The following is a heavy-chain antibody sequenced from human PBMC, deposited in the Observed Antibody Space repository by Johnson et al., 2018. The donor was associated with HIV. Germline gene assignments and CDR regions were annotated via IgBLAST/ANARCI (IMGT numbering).Heavy chain of an antibody. CDR3: ARAGAVGFDAFDI. D-gene: IGHD6-19*01. J-gene: IGHJ3*02. V-gene: IGHV3-20*04. CDR2: INWNGGST. CDR1: GFTFTEYG. Sequence: VQLVESGGGVVRPGGSLTLSCVVSGFTFTEYGMSWVRQAPGKGLEWVSGINWNGGSTGYADSVKGRFTISRDNAKNSLYLQMNSLRAEDTAVYYCARAGAVGFDAFDIWGQGTMVTVSS.